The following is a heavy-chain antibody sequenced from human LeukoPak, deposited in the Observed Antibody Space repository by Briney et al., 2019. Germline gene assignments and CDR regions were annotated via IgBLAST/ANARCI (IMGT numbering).Heavy chain of an antibody. CDR2: ISGSGGST. D-gene: IGHD6-13*01. CDR3: AKDIPQYSSSWYDDAFDI. Sequence: GGSLRLSCAASGFTFSSYAMSWVRQAPGKGLEWVSAISGSGGSTYYADSVKGRFTISRDNSKNTLYLQMNSLRAEDTAVYYCAKDIPQYSSSWYDDAFDIWGQGTMVTVSS. CDR1: GFTFSSYA. J-gene: IGHJ3*02. V-gene: IGHV3-23*01.